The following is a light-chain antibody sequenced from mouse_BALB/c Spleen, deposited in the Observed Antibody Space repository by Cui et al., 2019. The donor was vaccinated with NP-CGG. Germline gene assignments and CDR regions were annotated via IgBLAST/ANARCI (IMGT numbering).Light chain of an antibody. CDR1: TGAVTTSYF. CDR3: ALWYSNHWV. Sequence: QAVVTQESALTTSPGETVTLTCRSSTGAVTTSYFANGCQEKPDHLFTGLIGGTNNRVPGVPARFSGSLIGDKAALTITGAQTEDEAIYFCALWYSNHWVFGGGTKLTVL. V-gene: IGLV1*01. J-gene: IGLJ1*01. CDR2: GTN.